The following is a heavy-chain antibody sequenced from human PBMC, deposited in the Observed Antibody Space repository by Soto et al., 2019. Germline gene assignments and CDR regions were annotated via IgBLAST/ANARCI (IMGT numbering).Heavy chain of an antibody. Sequence: GESLKISCAASGFTFSSYAMSWVRQAPGKGLEWVSAISGSGGSTYYADSVKGRFTISRDNSKNTLYLQMNSLRAEDTAVYYCAKVKGIAARYDAFDIWGQGTMVTVSS. CDR2: ISGSGGST. CDR3: AKVKGIAARYDAFDI. D-gene: IGHD6-6*01. V-gene: IGHV3-23*01. J-gene: IGHJ3*02. CDR1: GFTFSSYA.